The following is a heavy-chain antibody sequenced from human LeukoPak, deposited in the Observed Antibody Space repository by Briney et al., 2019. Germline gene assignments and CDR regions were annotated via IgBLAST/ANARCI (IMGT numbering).Heavy chain of an antibody. CDR3: ARGSGSSWPYYYYYGMDV. CDR2: IHYSGST. V-gene: IGHV4-59*11. CDR1: GGSISNHY. J-gene: IGHJ6*02. D-gene: IGHD6-13*01. Sequence: SETLSLTCTVSGGSISNHYWSWIRQPPGKGLEWIGYIHYSGSTNYSPSLKSRVTISVDTSKNQFSLKLSSVTAADRAVYYCARGSGSSWPYYYYYGMDVWGQGTTVTVSS.